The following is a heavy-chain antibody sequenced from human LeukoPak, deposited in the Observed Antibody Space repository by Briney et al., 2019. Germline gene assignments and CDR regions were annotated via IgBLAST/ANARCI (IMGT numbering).Heavy chain of an antibody. Sequence: GGSLRLSCAVSGITLSNYGMSWVRQAPGKGLEWVSAISGSGGSTYYADSVKGRFTISRDNSKNTLYLQMNSLRAEDTAVYYCAKSGAAGLNNYYYGMDVWGQGTTVTVSS. CDR3: AKSGAAGLNNYYYGMDV. J-gene: IGHJ6*02. V-gene: IGHV3-23*01. D-gene: IGHD6-13*01. CDR2: ISGSGGST. CDR1: GITLSNYG.